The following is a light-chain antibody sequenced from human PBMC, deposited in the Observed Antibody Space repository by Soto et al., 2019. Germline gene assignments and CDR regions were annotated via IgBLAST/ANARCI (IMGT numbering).Light chain of an antibody. V-gene: IGLV1-44*01. Sequence: QSVLTQPPSASGTPGQRVTISCSGSSSNIGSYPVNWYQQLPGTAPKLLIYSTNQRPSGVPDRFSGSKSGTSASLAISGLQSEDEADYYCAAWEDSLNRRVFGGGTKLTVL. CDR2: STN. CDR1: SSNIGSYP. J-gene: IGLJ3*02. CDR3: AAWEDSLNRRV.